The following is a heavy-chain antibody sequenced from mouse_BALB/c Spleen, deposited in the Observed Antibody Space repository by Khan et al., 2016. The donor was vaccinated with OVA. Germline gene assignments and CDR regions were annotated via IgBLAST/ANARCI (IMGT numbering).Heavy chain of an antibody. CDR1: GFSLTTYG. Sequence: QVQLQQSGPGLVQPSQSLSITCTVSGFSLTTYGVHWVRQSPGKGLEWLGVIWRGGSTDYSAAFISRLSISKDNSKCQVFFKMNSLQANDTAIYYCARNYDYDEGLAYWGQGTLVTVSA. CDR3: ARNYDYDEGLAY. J-gene: IGHJ3*01. CDR2: IWRGGST. V-gene: IGHV2-2*02. D-gene: IGHD2-4*01.